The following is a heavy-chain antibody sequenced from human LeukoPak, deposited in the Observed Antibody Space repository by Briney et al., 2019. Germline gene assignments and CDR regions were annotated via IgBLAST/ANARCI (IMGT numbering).Heavy chain of an antibody. V-gene: IGHV3-30*18. CDR2: ISYDGSNK. CDR1: GFTFSSYG. J-gene: IGHJ4*02. D-gene: IGHD4-23*01. Sequence: GGSLRLSCAASGFTFSSYGMHWVRQAPGKGLEWVAVISYDGSNKYYADSVKGRFTISRDNSKNTLYLQMNSLRAEDTAVYYCAKDKGVTQAAACDYWGQGTLVTVSS. CDR3: AKDKGVTQAAACDY.